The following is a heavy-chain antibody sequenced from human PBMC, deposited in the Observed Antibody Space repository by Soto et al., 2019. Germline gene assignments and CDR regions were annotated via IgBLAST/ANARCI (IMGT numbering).Heavy chain of an antibody. J-gene: IGHJ6*02. CDR3: AKDRGSSTSCRGCSYYYGMDV. CDR1: GLSVCSYG. D-gene: IGHD2-2*01. CDR2: ISYDGSNK. V-gene: IGHV3-30*18. Sequence: PGWSMGLSCAASGLSVCSYGMHWVRQTPGKGLEWVAVISYDGSNKYYADSVKGRFTISRDNSKNTLYLQMNSLRAEDTAVYYCAKDRGSSTSCRGCSYYYGMDVWGQGTTVTVSS.